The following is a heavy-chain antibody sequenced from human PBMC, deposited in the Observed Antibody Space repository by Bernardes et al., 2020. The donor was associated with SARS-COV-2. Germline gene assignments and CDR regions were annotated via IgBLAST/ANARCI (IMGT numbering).Heavy chain of an antibody. J-gene: IGHJ6*02. CDR3: AKEAYSGYVETYYYYYGIDV. Sequence: VGSLRLSCAASGFTFSNYVMTWVRQAPGQGLEWVSSISGSGGGTYHADTVKGRFTISRDNSKNILYLQMSSLRGDDTAIYFCAKEAYSGYVETYYYYYGIDVWGQGTTVTVSS. CDR2: ISGSGGGT. V-gene: IGHV3-23*01. CDR1: GFTFSNYV. D-gene: IGHD5-12*01.